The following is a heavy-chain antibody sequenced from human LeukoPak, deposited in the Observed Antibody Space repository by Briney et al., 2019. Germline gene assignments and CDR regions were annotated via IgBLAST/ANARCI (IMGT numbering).Heavy chain of an antibody. CDR1: GYTLTELS. D-gene: IGHD1-26*01. J-gene: IGHJ4*02. CDR3: ATGTEWELLFDY. CDR2: FDPKDGET. V-gene: IGHV1-24*01. Sequence: ASVKVSCKVSGYTLTELSMHWVRQAPGKGLEWMGGFDPKDGETIYAQKFQGRVTMTEDTSTDTAYVELSSLRSEDTAVYYCATGTEWELLFDYWGQGTLVTVSS.